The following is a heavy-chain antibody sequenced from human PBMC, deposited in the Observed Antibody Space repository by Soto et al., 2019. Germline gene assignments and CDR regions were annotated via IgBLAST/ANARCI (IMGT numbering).Heavy chain of an antibody. V-gene: IGHV3-21*01. Sequence: SLRLSCAASVFTFSSYSMNWVRQAPGKGLEWVSSISSSSSYIYYADSVKGRFTISRDNAKNSLYLQMNSLRAEDTAVYYCARGERIAVAGTGDYYYGMDVWGQGTTVTVSS. CDR1: VFTFSSYS. CDR2: ISSSSSYI. D-gene: IGHD6-19*01. CDR3: ARGERIAVAGTGDYYYGMDV. J-gene: IGHJ6*02.